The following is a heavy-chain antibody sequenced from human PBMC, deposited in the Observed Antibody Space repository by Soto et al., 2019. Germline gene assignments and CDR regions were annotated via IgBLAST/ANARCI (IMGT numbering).Heavy chain of an antibody. J-gene: IGHJ4*02. V-gene: IGHV1-69*13. CDR2: IIPIFGTA. CDR1: GGTFSSYA. D-gene: IGHD3-10*01. Sequence: GASVKVSCKASGGTFSSYAISWVRQAPGQGLEWMGGIIPIFGTANYAQKFQGRVTITADESTSTAYMELSSLRSEDTAVYYCARSEPNYGSGSYYDMVTAITGWGQGTLVTVSS. CDR3: ARSEPNYGSGSYYDMVTAITG.